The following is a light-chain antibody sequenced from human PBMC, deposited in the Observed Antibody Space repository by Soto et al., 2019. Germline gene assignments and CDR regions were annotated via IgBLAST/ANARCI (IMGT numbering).Light chain of an antibody. CDR2: DVS. J-gene: IGLJ3*02. Sequence: QSVLTQSASVSGSPGQSITISCTGTSSDVGGYNYVSWYQQHPGKAPKLIIYDVSNRPSGVSTRFSGSKYGNTASLTISGLQAEYEADDSCSSYTSTNSWVFGGGTKLTVL. V-gene: IGLV2-14*01. CDR3: SSYTSTNSWV. CDR1: SSDVGGYNY.